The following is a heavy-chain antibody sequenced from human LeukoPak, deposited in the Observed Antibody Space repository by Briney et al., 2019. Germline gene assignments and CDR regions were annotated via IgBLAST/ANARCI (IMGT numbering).Heavy chain of an antibody. Sequence: GGSLRLSCAASEFTFSSYNMNWVRQAPGKGLEWVSYISSSGSTIYYADSVKGRFTISRDNAKNSLYLQMNSLRAEDTAVYYCARVGAFCFDYWGQGTLVTVSS. D-gene: IGHD3-3*02. CDR3: ARVGAFCFDY. CDR2: ISSSGSTI. J-gene: IGHJ4*02. CDR1: EFTFSSYN. V-gene: IGHV3-48*04.